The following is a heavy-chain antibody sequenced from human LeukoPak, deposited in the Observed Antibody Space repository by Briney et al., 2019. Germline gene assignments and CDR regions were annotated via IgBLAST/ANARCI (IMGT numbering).Heavy chain of an antibody. CDR2: ISYDGSNK. V-gene: IGHV3-30-3*01. CDR1: GFTFSSYA. CDR3: ARDGLYDFRSGYFDY. J-gene: IGHJ4*02. Sequence: GGSLRPSCAASGFTFSSYAMHWVRQAPGKGLEWVAVISYDGSNKYYADSVKGRFTISRDNSKNTLYLQMNSLRAEDTAVYYCARDGLYDFRSGYFDYWGQGTLVTVSS. D-gene: IGHD3-3*01.